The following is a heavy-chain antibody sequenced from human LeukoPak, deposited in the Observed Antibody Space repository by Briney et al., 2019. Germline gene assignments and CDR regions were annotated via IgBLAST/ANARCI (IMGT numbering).Heavy chain of an antibody. CDR1: GFTFSNYA. D-gene: IGHD4-17*01. CDR2: ISGSGDST. J-gene: IGHJ4*02. V-gene: IGHV3-23*01. Sequence: GGSLRLSCAASGFTFSNYAMSWVRQAPGKGLEWVSTISGSGDSTYYADSVKGRFTIYRDNSKNTLYLQMNSLRAEDTAVYYCAKDPYGDYALFDYWGQGTLVTVSS. CDR3: AKDPYGDYALFDY.